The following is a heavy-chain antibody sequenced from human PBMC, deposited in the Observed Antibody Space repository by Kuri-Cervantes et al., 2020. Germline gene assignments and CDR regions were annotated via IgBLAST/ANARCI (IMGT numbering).Heavy chain of an antibody. CDR3: ARVRAVSGAYNDYAPLGY. CDR2: INSDGSST. D-gene: IGHD3-16*01. J-gene: IGHJ4*02. CDR1: GFTFSSYW. Sequence: GGSLRLSCAAFGFTFSSYWMHWVRQAPGKGLVWVSRINSDGSSTSYADSVRGRFTISRDNAKNTLYLQMKSLRAEDTAVYYCARVRAVSGAYNDYAPLGYWGQGTLVTVSS. V-gene: IGHV3-74*01.